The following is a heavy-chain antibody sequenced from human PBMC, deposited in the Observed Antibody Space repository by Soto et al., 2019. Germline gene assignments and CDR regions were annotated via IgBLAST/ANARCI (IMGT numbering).Heavy chain of an antibody. CDR1: GGTFSSYA. Sequence: QVQLVQSGAEVKKPGSSVKVSCKASGGTFSSYALNWVRQAPGQGLEWMGGFIPMFGTTNYAQNFQGRLTITEDESTDTAYMELSSLRSEDTAVYYCARVTLTVGDTPYTKHYYGMDVLGQGTTVTVSS. CDR3: ARVTLTVGDTPYTKHYYGMDV. CDR2: FIPMFGTT. D-gene: IGHD1-26*01. V-gene: IGHV1-69*01. J-gene: IGHJ6*02.